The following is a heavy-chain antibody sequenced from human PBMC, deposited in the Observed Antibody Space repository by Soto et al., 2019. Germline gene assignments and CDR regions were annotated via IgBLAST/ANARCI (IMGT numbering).Heavy chain of an antibody. J-gene: IGHJ3*01. CDR2: IHYSGST. V-gene: IGHV4-31*03. CDR3: ARLYCSGNSCSLGGAFDV. D-gene: IGHD2-2*01. CDR1: GGTISSGGYF. Sequence: QVQLQESGPGLVKPSQTLSLTCTVSGGTISSGGYFWTWIRQHPGEGLEWIGYIHYSGSTYYNPSLNSRVTISLDTSYNQFSLKLSSVTAADTAVYYCARLYCSGNSCSLGGAFDVWGQGTMVTVSS.